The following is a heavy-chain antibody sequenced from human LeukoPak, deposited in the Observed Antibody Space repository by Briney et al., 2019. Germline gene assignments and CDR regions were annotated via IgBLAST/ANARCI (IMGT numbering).Heavy chain of an antibody. CDR2: IYYSGST. CDR3: ARASPTYDFWSGYSSFNWFDP. D-gene: IGHD3-3*01. V-gene: IGHV4-59*01. Sequence: SETLSLTCTVSGGSISSYYWSWIRQPPGKGLEWIGCIYYSGSTNYNPSLKSRVTISVDTSKNQFSLKLSSVTAADTAVYYCARASPTYDFWSGYSSFNWFDPWGQGTLVTVSS. J-gene: IGHJ5*02. CDR1: GGSISSYY.